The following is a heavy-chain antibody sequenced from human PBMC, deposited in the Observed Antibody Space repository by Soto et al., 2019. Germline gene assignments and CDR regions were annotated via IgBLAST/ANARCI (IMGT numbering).Heavy chain of an antibody. Sequence: PGGSLRLSCAASGFTFDDYAMHWVRQAPGKGLEWVSGISWNSGSIGYADSVKGRFTISRDNAKNSLYLQMNSLRAEDTALYYCAKDPESYYYYYGMDVRGQGTTVTVSS. J-gene: IGHJ6*02. CDR2: ISWNSGSI. CDR1: GFTFDDYA. V-gene: IGHV3-9*01. CDR3: AKDPESYYYYYGMDV.